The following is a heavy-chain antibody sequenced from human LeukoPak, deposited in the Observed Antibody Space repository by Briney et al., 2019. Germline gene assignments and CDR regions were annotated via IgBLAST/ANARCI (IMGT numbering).Heavy chain of an antibody. D-gene: IGHD3-10*01. CDR3: PRHGGCNRYYYGSGTPSRRWWFDP. CDR1: GGSFSGYY. J-gene: IGHJ5*02. Sequence: SETLSLTCAVYGGSFSGYYWSWIRQPPGKGLEWIGEINHSGSTNYNPSLKSRVTISVDTSKNQFSLKLSSVTAADTAVYYCPRHGGCNRYYYGSGTPSRRWWFDPWGQGTLVTVSS. V-gene: IGHV4-34*01. CDR2: INHSGST.